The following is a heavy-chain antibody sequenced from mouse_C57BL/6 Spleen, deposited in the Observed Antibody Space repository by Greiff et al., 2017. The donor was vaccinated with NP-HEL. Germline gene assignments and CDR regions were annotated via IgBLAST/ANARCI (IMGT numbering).Heavy chain of an antibody. V-gene: IGHV1-47*01. Sequence: VQLQESGAELVKPGASVKMSCKASGYTFTTYPIEWMKQNHGKSLEWIGNFHPYNDDTKYNEKFKGKATLTVEKSSSTVYLELSRLTSDDSAVYYCARSFYDYDGYYAMDYWGQGTSVTVSS. J-gene: IGHJ4*01. CDR2: FHPYNDDT. CDR1: GYTFTTYP. D-gene: IGHD2-4*01. CDR3: ARSFYDYDGYYAMDY.